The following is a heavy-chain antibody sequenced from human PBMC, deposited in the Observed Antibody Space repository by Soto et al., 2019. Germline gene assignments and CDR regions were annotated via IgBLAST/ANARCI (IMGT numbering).Heavy chain of an antibody. CDR1: GGSISSSNYY. CDR2: IYYSGST. J-gene: IGHJ5*02. CDR3: ATQEVGGSYVYTFDP. D-gene: IGHD1-26*01. Sequence: QLQLQESGPGLVKPSETLSLTCTVSGGSISSSNYYWGWIRQPPGKGLEWIGSIYYSGSTYYNPSLKSRVTIPVDTSKNQFSLKLGSVTAADTAVYYCATQEVGGSYVYTFDPWGQGTLVTVSS. V-gene: IGHV4-39*01.